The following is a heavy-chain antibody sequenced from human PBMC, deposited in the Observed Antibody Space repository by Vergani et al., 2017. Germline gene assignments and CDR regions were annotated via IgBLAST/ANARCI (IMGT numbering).Heavy chain of an antibody. J-gene: IGHJ3*02. CDR3: ARGMTTETTDLDGFDI. CDR1: SFSVSSHY. D-gene: IGHD4-17*01. CDR2: INIGGRT. V-gene: IGHV3-66*02. Sequence: EVQLVESGGGLVQPGGSLRLSCAASSFSVSSHYMTWVRQAPGKGLEWVSTINIGGRTSYADSVKGRLTLTRDDSKNTLHLQMHSLRPEDTAVYYCARGMTTETTDLDGFDIWGQGTMVSVSS.